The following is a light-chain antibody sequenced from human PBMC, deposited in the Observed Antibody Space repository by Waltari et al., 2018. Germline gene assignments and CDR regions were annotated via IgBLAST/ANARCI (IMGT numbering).Light chain of an antibody. V-gene: IGKV1-5*03. CDR2: GAS. J-gene: IGKJ3*01. CDR1: QSIKSW. CDR3: QQYATYPWT. Sequence: DIQMNQSPSTLSASVGDRVTITCRATQSIKSWLAWHQQKAGKAPKVLIYGASNLESGVPSRFTGSASGTEFTLTISDLQPDDFATYYCQQYATYPWTFGPGTKVDIK.